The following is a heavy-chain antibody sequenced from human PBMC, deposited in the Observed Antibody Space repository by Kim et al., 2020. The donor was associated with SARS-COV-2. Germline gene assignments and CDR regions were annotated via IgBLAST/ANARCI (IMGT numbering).Heavy chain of an antibody. CDR3: AKDPREPKNSSSWYLGGMDV. D-gene: IGHD6-13*01. V-gene: IGHV3-30*18. Sequence: GGSLRLSCAASGFTFSSYGMHWVRQAPGKGLEWVAVISYDGSNKYYADSVKGRFTISRDNSKNTLYLQMNSLRAEDTAVYYCAKDPREPKNSSSWYLGGMDVWGQGTTVTVSS. CDR2: ISYDGSNK. CDR1: GFTFSSYG. J-gene: IGHJ6*02.